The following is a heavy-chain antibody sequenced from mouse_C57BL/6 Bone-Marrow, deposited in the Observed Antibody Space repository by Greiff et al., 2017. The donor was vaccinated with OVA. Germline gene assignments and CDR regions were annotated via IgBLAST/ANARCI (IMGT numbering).Heavy chain of an antibody. Sequence: EVKLMESGGGLVKPGGSLKLSCAASGFTFSDYGMHWVRQAPEKGLEWVAYISSGSSTIYYADTVKGRFTISRDNAKNTLFLQMTSLRSEDTAMYYCARRAYYSNGHWYFDVWGTGTTVTVTS. CDR1: GFTFSDYG. V-gene: IGHV5-17*01. CDR3: ARRAYYSNGHWYFDV. D-gene: IGHD2-5*01. J-gene: IGHJ1*03. CDR2: ISSGSSTI.